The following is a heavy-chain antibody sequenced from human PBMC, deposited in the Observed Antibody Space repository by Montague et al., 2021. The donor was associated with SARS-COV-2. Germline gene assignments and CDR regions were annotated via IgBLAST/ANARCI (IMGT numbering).Heavy chain of an antibody. CDR1: GFTVSSNY. Sequence: YLRLSCAASGFTVSSNYMSWVRQAPGKGLDWASVIYSGGSTYYADSVKGRFTISRHNSKNTLYLQMNSLRAEDTAVYYCARGLRIAAAGTGSGYYYGMDVWGQGTTVTVSS. V-gene: IGHV3-53*04. CDR2: IYSGGST. J-gene: IGHJ6*02. D-gene: IGHD6-13*01. CDR3: ARGLRIAAAGTGSGYYYGMDV.